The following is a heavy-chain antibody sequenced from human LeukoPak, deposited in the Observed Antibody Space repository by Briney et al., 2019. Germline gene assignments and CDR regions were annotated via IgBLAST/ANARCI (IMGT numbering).Heavy chain of an antibody. Sequence: PSETLSLTCTVSGGSISSYYWSWIRQPPGKGLEWIGYIYYSGSTNYNPSLKSRVTISVDTSKNQFSLKLSSVTAADTAVHYCAREALYCSGGSCHYYYYYMDVWGKGTTVTVSS. CDR2: IYYSGST. CDR1: GGSISSYY. D-gene: IGHD2-15*01. V-gene: IGHV4-59*01. CDR3: AREALYCSGGSCHYYYYYMDV. J-gene: IGHJ6*03.